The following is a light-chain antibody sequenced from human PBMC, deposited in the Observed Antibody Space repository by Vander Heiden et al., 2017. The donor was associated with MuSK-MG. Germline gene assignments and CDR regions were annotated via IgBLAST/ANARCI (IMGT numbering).Light chain of an antibody. Sequence: QSALTQPASVSGSPGQSITISCTGTSSDVGGYNYVSWYQQHPGKAPHLIIYEVSNRSSGVSNRFAGSKSGNTASLTISGRQAEDETDYYCSSDTSSSTVVFGGGTKLTVL. V-gene: IGLV2-14*01. CDR3: SSDTSSSTVV. CDR2: EVS. CDR1: SSDVGGYNY. J-gene: IGLJ2*01.